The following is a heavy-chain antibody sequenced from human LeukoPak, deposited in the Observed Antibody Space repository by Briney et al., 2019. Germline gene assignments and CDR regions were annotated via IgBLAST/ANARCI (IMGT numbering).Heavy chain of an antibody. CDR2: ISYDGSNK. J-gene: IGHJ4*02. Sequence: GGSLRLSCAASGFTFSSYGMHWVRQAPGKGLEWVAVISYDGSNKSYADSVKGRFTISRDNSKNTLYLQMNSLRAEDTAVYYCAKVGYDILTGYPSLDYWGQGTLVTVSS. V-gene: IGHV3-30*18. D-gene: IGHD3-9*01. CDR3: AKVGYDILTGYPSLDY. CDR1: GFTFSSYG.